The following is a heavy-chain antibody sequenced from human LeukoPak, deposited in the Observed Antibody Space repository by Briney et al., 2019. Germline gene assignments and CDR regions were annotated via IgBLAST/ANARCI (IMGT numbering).Heavy chain of an antibody. Sequence: PSKTLSLTCTVSGGSIRSGSHYWSWIRQPPGMGMEWIGCIYYSGSTYYNPSLENRVTISIDTSKNHFSLKLSSLSAADTSVYYCAKRDDSGGNLVDLWGQGTLVTVS. J-gene: IGHJ4*02. V-gene: IGHV4-39*02. CDR3: AKRDDSGGNLVDL. CDR2: IYYSGST. D-gene: IGHD3-22*01. CDR1: GGSIRSGSHY.